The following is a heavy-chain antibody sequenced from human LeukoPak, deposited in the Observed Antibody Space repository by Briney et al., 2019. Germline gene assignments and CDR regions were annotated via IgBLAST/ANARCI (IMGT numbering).Heavy chain of an antibody. J-gene: IGHJ4*02. CDR2: IDPNSGDT. D-gene: IGHD3-9*01. CDR3: TRDYDILPQ. Sequence: ASVKVSCKASGYTFTGYYMHWVRQAPGQGLEWMGWIDPNSGDTNYVQKFQGRVTMTRDTSITTAYMELRRLTSDDTAVYYCTRDYDILPQWGQGSLVTVSS. V-gene: IGHV1-2*02. CDR1: GYTFTGYY.